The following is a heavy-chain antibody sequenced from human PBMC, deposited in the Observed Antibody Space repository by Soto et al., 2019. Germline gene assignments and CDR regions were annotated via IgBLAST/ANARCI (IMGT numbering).Heavy chain of an antibody. CDR1: GYTFISYG. J-gene: IGHJ5*02. V-gene: IGHV1-18*01. CDR3: ARDLGGVTFDQ. CDR2: INTYNGNT. D-gene: IGHD3-16*01. Sequence: QVQLVQSGAEVKKPGASVKVSCTASGYTFISYGIGWVRQAPGQGLEWMGWINTYNGNTDYAQKGQGRVTMTTDTSTSTAYMELRSLRSDDTAVYYCARDLGGVTFDQWGQGPLVTVSS.